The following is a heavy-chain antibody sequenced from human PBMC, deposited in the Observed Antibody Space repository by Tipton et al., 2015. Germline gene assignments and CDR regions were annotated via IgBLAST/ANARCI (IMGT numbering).Heavy chain of an antibody. CDR3: ARGHYVSGWYSHYFDL. CDR2: ISYSGSP. Sequence: LRLSCTVSGGSISNYYWNWIRQPPGKGLEWIGYISYSGSPNYNPSLRSRVTISVDASKNQFSLQLSSITAADTAVYYCARGHYVSGWYSHYFDLWGRGSLVTVSS. J-gene: IGHJ2*01. V-gene: IGHV4-59*12. D-gene: IGHD6-19*01. CDR1: GGSISNYY.